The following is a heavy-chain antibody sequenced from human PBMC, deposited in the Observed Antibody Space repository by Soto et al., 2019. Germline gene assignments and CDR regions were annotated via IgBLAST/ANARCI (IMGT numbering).Heavy chain of an antibody. CDR1: GFTFSSYA. Sequence: GGSLRLSCAASGFTFSSYAMSWVRQAPGKGLEWVSAISGSGGSTYYADSVKGRFTISRDNSKNTLYLQMNSLRAEDTAVYYCAKDVYSSGWYFPCDYWGQGTLVTVSS. D-gene: IGHD6-19*01. CDR2: ISGSGGST. J-gene: IGHJ4*02. CDR3: AKDVYSSGWYFPCDY. V-gene: IGHV3-23*01.